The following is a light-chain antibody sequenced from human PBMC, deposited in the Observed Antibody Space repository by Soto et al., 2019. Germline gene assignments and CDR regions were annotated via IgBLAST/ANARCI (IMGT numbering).Light chain of an antibody. V-gene: IGKV3-20*01. CDR1: QSVSSSY. CDR2: GAS. J-gene: IGKJ5*01. Sequence: EIVLTQSPGTLSLSPGERATLSCRASQSVSSSYLAWYQQKPGQAPRLLIYGASSRATGIPDRFSGSGSGTDFTLTISRLEPEHFAGYYCQQYGSSPFTFGQGTRLEIK. CDR3: QQYGSSPFT.